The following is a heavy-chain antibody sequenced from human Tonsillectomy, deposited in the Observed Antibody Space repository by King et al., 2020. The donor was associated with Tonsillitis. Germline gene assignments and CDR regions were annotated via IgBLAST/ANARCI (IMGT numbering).Heavy chain of an antibody. D-gene: IGHD3-10*01. J-gene: IGHJ6*02. CDR3: ARVTESYHYVMDV. Sequence: QLQESGPGLVKPSQTLSLTCAVSGGSISSGGYSWSWIRQPPGKGLEWIGYIYYSGSTYYNPSLKSRVTISVDTSKNQFSLKLTSVTAADTAVYYCARVTESYHYVMDVWGQGTTVTVSS. CDR1: GGSISSGGYS. V-gene: IGHV4-30-4*07. CDR2: IYYSGST.